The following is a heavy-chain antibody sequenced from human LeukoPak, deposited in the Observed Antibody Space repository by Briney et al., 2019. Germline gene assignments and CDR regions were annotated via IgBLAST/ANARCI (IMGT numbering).Heavy chain of an antibody. CDR3: ARALSDDFWSGYQDH. CDR1: GYRFISYG. CDR2: ISAYNGNT. Sequence: ASVKVSRKASGYRFISYGFSWVRQAPGQGLEWMGWISAYNGNTNYAQKFQGRVTMTTDTSTSTVYMEVRSLRSDDTAVYYCARALSDDFWSGYQDHWGQGTLVTVSS. J-gene: IGHJ4*02. D-gene: IGHD3-3*01. V-gene: IGHV1-18*01.